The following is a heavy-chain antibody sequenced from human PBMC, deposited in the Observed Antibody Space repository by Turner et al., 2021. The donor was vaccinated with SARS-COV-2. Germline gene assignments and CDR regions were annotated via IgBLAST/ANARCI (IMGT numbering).Heavy chain of an antibody. CDR3: AVSKYGSVTYDL. J-gene: IGHJ1*01. CDR2: MNRAGST. Sequence: QVQLQEWGAGLLRPSETMSPVCDIYGGSSTGHYWSWIRQPPGKGLEWIAEMNRAGSTNYNPSLKSRVSISLYTSKNRFFLKLTSVTAANTAMFYCAVSKYGSVTYDLWGQGTLVTVSS. V-gene: IGHV4-34*01. D-gene: IGHD4-17*01. CDR1: GGSSTGHY.